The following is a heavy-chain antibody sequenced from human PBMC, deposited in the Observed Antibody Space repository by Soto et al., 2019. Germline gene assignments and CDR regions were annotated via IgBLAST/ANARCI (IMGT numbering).Heavy chain of an antibody. V-gene: IGHV4-39*01. Sequence: QLQLQESGPGLVKPSETLSLTCAVSGGSVSSGGNYWGWIRQSPGKGLEWIGSVHDTGTTHSHPSLTSRVTISVDTSKNPFSLNVNSVTAADTAVYYCARGLSSPSAAGVWGQGTLVTVSS. CDR2: VHDTGTT. CDR3: ARGLSSPSAAGV. CDR1: GGSVSSGGNY. D-gene: IGHD6-6*01. J-gene: IGHJ4*02.